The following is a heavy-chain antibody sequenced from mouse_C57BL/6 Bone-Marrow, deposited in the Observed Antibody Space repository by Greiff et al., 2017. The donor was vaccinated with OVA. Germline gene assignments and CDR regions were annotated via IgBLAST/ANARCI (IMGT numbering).Heavy chain of an antibody. J-gene: IGHJ2*01. Sequence: QVQLQQPGAELVKPGASVKLSCKASGYTFTSYWMPWVKQRPGQGLEWIGMIHPNSGSTNYNEKFKSKATLTVDKSSSTAYMQLSSLTSEDSAVYYCARETIVYFDYWGQGTTLTVSS. CDR3: ARETIVYFDY. D-gene: IGHD2-12*01. CDR2: IHPNSGST. V-gene: IGHV1-64*01. CDR1: GYTFTSYW.